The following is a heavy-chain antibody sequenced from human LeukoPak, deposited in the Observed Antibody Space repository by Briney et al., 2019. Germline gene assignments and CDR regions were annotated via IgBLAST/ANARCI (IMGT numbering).Heavy chain of an antibody. J-gene: IGHJ5*02. CDR3: AKGLWFGESSSPWFDP. Sequence: PGGSLRLSCAASGFTFDDYAMHWVRQAPGKGLEWVSGISWNSGSIGYADSVKGRFTISRDNAKNSLYLQMNSLRAEDTALYYCAKGLWFGESSSPWFDPWGQGTLVTVSS. CDR2: ISWNSGSI. V-gene: IGHV3-9*01. CDR1: GFTFDDYA. D-gene: IGHD3-10*01.